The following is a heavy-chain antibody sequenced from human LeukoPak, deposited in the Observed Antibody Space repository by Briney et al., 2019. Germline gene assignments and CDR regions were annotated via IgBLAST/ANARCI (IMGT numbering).Heavy chain of an antibody. CDR3: ARDGLGDSSSWYVLDY. D-gene: IGHD6-13*01. Sequence: SETLSLTCTVSGGSISSGSYYWSWIRQPAGKGLEWIGRIYTSGSTNYNPSLKSRVTISVDTSKNQFSLKLSSVTAADTAVYYCARDGLGDSSSWYVLDYWGQGTLVTVSS. CDR2: IYTSGST. J-gene: IGHJ4*02. V-gene: IGHV4-61*02. CDR1: GGSISSGSYY.